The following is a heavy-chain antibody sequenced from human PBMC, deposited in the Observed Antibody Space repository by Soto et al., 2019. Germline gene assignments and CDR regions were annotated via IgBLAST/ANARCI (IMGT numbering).Heavy chain of an antibody. J-gene: IGHJ6*03. Sequence: ASVKVSCKVSGYTLTELSMHWVRQAPGKGLEWMGGFDPEDGETIYAQKFQGRVTMTEDTSTDTAYMELSSLRSEDTAVYYCATCAVTTLQEYYCYMDVWGKGHTVTASS. CDR2: FDPEDGET. V-gene: IGHV1-24*01. CDR3: ATCAVTTLQEYYCYMDV. CDR1: GYTLTELS. D-gene: IGHD4-4*01.